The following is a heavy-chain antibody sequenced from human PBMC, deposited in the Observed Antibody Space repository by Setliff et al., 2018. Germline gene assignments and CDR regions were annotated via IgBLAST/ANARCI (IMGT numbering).Heavy chain of an antibody. V-gene: IGHV4-34*01. CDR3: SRERGLGYCSSTSCLYYYYGMDV. Sequence: SETLSLTCAVYGGSFSGYYWSWIRQPPGKGLEWIGEINHSGSTNYNPSLKSRVTISVDTSKHQFSLQLSSVTAADTAVYYCSRERGLGYCSSTSCLYYYYGMDVCVQGTTVTVSS. J-gene: IGHJ6*02. CDR1: GGSFSGYY. D-gene: IGHD2-2*01. CDR2: INHSGST.